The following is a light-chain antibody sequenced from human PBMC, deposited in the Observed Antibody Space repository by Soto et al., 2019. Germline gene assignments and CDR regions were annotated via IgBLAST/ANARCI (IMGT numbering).Light chain of an antibody. V-gene: IGKV1-33*01. CDR2: DAS. Sequence: DIQMTQSPSSLSASVGDRVTITCQASQDISIYLNWYQQKPGKAPKLLIYDASNLETGVPSRFSGSGSGTDFTFTISSLQPGDIATYYCQQYGNLPLTFGGGTKVEIK. CDR3: QQYGNLPLT. CDR1: QDISIY. J-gene: IGKJ4*01.